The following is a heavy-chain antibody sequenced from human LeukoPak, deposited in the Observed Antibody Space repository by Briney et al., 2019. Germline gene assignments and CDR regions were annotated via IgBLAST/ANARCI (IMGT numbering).Heavy chain of an antibody. CDR3: ARALRDYRSGSYSHYFDY. V-gene: IGHV4-34*01. D-gene: IGHD6-19*01. CDR2: INHSGTT. Sequence: SETLSLTCGVHGGSFSFYYWTWIRQPPGKGREWIGEINHSGTTNYNPSLKSRVPISVDTSENQFSLKLPSVTAADTALYYCARALRDYRSGSYSHYFDYWGQGDLVTVSS. J-gene: IGHJ4*02. CDR1: GGSFSFYY.